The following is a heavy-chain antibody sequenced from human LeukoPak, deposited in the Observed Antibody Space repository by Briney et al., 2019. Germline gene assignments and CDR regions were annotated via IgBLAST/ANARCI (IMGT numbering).Heavy chain of an antibody. Sequence: ASLKVSCKASGVTFSSYDIIWVRQAPGKGLEWMGRIIPIFRTPNYAHKFKGRDTNTADEFTNIAYMELTSVRSDETAVYYCAGRQEESGPIDYWGQGTLVSVSS. D-gene: IGHD3-10*01. CDR3: AGRQEESGPIDY. V-gene: IGHV1-69*01. CDR2: IIPIFRTP. J-gene: IGHJ4*02. CDR1: GVTFSSYD.